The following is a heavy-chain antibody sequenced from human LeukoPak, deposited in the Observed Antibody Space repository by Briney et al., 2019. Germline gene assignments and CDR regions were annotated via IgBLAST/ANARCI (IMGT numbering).Heavy chain of an antibody. CDR1: GGSISSYY. V-gene: IGHV4-59*01. D-gene: IGHD1-26*01. CDR2: MYYSGST. Sequence: SETLSLTCTVSGGSISSYYWSWIRQPPGKGLEWIGYMYYSGSTNYNPSTNYNPSLKSRVTISVDTSKNQFSLKLSSVTAADTAVYYCARDVGATPGYFDYWGQGTLVTVSS. CDR3: ARDVGATPGYFDY. J-gene: IGHJ4*02.